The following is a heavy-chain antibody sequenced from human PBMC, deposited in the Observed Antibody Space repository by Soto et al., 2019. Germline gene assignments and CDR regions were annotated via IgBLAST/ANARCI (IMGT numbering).Heavy chain of an antibody. J-gene: IGHJ1*01. Sequence: SCAASGFTFSSYEMNWVRQAPGKGLEWVSYISSSGSTIYYADSVKGRFTISRDNSKNSLYLQLNRLRAEDTAVYYCASRVGAHKGWVYWGKGTLVTVSS. CDR1: GFTFSSYE. CDR2: ISSSGSTI. D-gene: IGHD1-26*01. V-gene: IGHV3-48*03. CDR3: ASRVGAHKGWVY.